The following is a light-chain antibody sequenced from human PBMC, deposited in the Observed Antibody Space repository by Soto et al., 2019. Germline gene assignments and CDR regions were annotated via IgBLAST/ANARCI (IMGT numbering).Light chain of an antibody. V-gene: IGLV2-14*01. CDR2: DVS. J-gene: IGLJ3*02. CDR3: SSDTTSSTVV. Sequence: QSALTQPASVSGSPGQSITISCTGTSSDVGGYNYVSWYQQHPGKAPKLMIFDVSNRPSGISNRFSGSKSGNTASLTISGLQAEDEADYDCSSDTTSSTVVFGGGTKLTVL. CDR1: SSDVGGYNY.